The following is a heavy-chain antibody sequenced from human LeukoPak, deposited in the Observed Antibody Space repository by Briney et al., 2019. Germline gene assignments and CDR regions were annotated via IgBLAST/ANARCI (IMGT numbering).Heavy chain of an antibody. J-gene: IGHJ3*02. CDR1: RGSISPYY. CDR2: ISYSGST. CDR3: ARLRLRYSSDGSKTSYEAVDI. V-gene: IGHV4-59*08. Sequence: PSETLSRTCTVSRGSISPYYWSWIRQPPGKGLEWIGYISYSGSTDYNPSLKSRVTMSVDTSINHFSLKMISVTAADTAIYYCARLRLRYSSDGSKTSYEAVDIWGRGTVVTVSS. D-gene: IGHD2-15*01.